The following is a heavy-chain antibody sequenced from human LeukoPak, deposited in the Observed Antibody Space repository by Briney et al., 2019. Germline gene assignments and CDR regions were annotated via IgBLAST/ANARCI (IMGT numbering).Heavy chain of an antibody. CDR1: GYTFTSYA. Sequence: ASVKVSCKASGYTFTSYALNWVLQAAGQGLEWMGWINPNTGNPTYAQGFTGRFVFSLDTSVSTAYLQISSLKAEDTAVYYCARAYQPLGGLSFPDYWGQGTLVTVSS. V-gene: IGHV7-4-1*02. CDR3: ARAYQPLGGLSFPDY. D-gene: IGHD3-16*02. CDR2: INPNTGNP. J-gene: IGHJ4*02.